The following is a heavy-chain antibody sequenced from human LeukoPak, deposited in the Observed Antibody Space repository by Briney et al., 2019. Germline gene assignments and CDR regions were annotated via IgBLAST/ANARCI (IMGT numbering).Heavy chain of an antibody. CDR3: ARVLGAYGNWFDP. Sequence: ASVKLSCKASGYTFTGYYMHWVRQAPGQGLEWMGWINPNSGGTNYAQKFQGRVTMTRDTSISTAYMELSRLRSDDTAVYYCARVLGAYGNWFDPWGQGTLVTVSS. V-gene: IGHV1-2*02. CDR2: INPNSGGT. J-gene: IGHJ5*02. D-gene: IGHD3-16*01. CDR1: GYTFTGYY.